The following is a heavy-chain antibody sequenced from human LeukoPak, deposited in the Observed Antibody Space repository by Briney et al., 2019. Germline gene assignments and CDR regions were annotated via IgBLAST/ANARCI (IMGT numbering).Heavy chain of an antibody. J-gene: IGHJ4*02. D-gene: IGHD6-6*01. V-gene: IGHV1-69*04. CDR3: AREGVQAHWSREYYFDY. Sequence: GSSVKVSCKASGGTFSSYAISWVRQAPGQGLEWMGRIIPILGIANYAQKFQGRVTITADKSTSTAYMELSSLRSEDTAVYYCAREGVQAHWSREYYFDYWGQGTLVTVSS. CDR1: GGTFSSYA. CDR2: IIPILGIA.